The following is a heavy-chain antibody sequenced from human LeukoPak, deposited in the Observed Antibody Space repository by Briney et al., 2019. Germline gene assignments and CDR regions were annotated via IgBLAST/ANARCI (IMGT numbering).Heavy chain of an antibody. J-gene: IGHJ3*02. D-gene: IGHD3-3*01. Sequence: GGSLRLSCAASGFTFSNYWMSWVRQAPGKGLEWVASINQDGSERFYVDSVKGRFTISRDNSKNTLYLQMNSLRAEDTAVYYCANLRFLGGVEAFDIWGQGTMVTVSS. V-gene: IGHV3-7*01. CDR3: ANLRFLGGVEAFDI. CDR2: INQDGSER. CDR1: GFTFSNYW.